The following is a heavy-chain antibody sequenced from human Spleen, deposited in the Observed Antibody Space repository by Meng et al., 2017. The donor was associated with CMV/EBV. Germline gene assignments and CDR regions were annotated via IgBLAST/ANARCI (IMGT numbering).Heavy chain of an antibody. CDR2: ISYDGSNK. V-gene: IGHV3-30*19. D-gene: IGHD6-13*01. CDR1: GFTFSNYG. J-gene: IGHJ4*02. CDR3: AREYSSSWYYFDY. Sequence: GESLKISCAASGFTFSNYGMHWVRQAPGKGLEWVAVISYDGSNKYYADSVKGRFTISRDNSKNTLYLQMNSLRAEDTAVYYCAREYSSSWYYFDYWGQGTLVTVSS.